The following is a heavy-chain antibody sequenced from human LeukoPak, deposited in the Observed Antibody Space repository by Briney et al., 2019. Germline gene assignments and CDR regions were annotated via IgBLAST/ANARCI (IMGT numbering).Heavy chain of an antibody. J-gene: IGHJ3*02. CDR2: IYYSGST. CDR3: ARDKRIAAAGSAAFDI. CDR1: GGSISSGGYY. D-gene: IGHD6-13*01. V-gene: IGHV4-31*03. Sequence: SETLSLTCTVSGGSISSGGYYWSWIRQHPGKGLEWIGCIYYSGSTYYNPSLKSRVTISVDTSKNQFSLKLSSVTAADTAVYYCARDKRIAAAGSAAFDIWGQGTMVTVSS.